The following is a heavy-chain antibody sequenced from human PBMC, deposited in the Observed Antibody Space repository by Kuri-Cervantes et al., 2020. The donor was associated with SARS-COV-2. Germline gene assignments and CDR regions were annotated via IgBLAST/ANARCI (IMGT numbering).Heavy chain of an antibody. CDR1: GGSISSGDYY. J-gene: IGHJ6*03. CDR3: ARVVTIFGVVTDYYYMDV. Sequence: SETLSLTCTVSGGSISSGDYYWSWIRQPPGKGLEWIGYIYYSGSTYYNPSLKSRVTISVDTSKNQFSLKLSSVTAADTAVYYCARVVTIFGVVTDYYYMDVWGKGTTVTVSS. V-gene: IGHV4-30-4*08. CDR2: IYYSGST. D-gene: IGHD3-3*01.